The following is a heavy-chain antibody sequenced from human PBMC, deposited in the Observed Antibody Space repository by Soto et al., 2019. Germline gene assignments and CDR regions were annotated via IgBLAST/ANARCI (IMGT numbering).Heavy chain of an antibody. V-gene: IGHV1-69*02. CDR1: GGTFSSYT. J-gene: IGHJ5*02. D-gene: IGHD3-16*01. Sequence: QVQLVQSGAEVKKPGSSVKVSCKASGGTFSSYTISWVRQAPGQGLEWMGRIIPILGIANYAQKFQGRVTITADKSTSTAYMERSSLTSEDTAVTYCARGGHVIGWFDPWGQGTLVTVSS. CDR3: ARGGHVIGWFDP. CDR2: IIPILGIA.